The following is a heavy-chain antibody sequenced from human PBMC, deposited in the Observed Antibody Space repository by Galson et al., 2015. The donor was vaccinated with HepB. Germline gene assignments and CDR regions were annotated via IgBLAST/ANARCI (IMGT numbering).Heavy chain of an antibody. CDR2: INSDGSST. CDR3: ARGRGGMGGGYSYIDY. V-gene: IGHV3-74*01. J-gene: IGHJ4*02. D-gene: IGHD5-18*01. Sequence: SLRLSCAASGFTFSSYWMHWVRQAPGKGLVWVSRINSDGSSTSYADSVKGRFTISRNNAKNTLYLQMNSLRAEDTAVYYCARGRGGMGGGYSYIDYWGQGTLVTVSS. CDR1: GFTFSSYW.